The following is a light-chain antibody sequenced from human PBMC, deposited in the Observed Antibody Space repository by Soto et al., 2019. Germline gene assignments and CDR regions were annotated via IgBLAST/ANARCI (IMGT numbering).Light chain of an antibody. CDR3: QQYDNIPRT. J-gene: IGKJ2*01. CDR2: DAS. Sequence: DIQMTQSPSSLSASVGDRVTITCQASQDISNYLNWYQQKPGKAPKLLIYDASNLETGVLSRFSGSGSGTDFTFTISSLQPEDIGTYYCQQYDNIPRTFGQGTKLEIK. V-gene: IGKV1-33*01. CDR1: QDISNY.